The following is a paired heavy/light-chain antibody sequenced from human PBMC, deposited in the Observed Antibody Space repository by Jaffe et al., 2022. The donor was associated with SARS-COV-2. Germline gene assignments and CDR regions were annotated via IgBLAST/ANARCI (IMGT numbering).Light chain of an antibody. CDR3: QQYNSYPHT. J-gene: IGKJ2*01. CDR2: AAS. Sequence: DIQMTQSPSSLSASVGDRVTITCRASQGISSWLAWYQQKPEKAPKSLIYAASSLQSGVPSRFSGSGSGTDFTLTISSLQPEDFATYYCQQYNSYPHTFGQGTKLEIK. V-gene: IGKV1D-16*01. CDR1: QGISSW.
Heavy chain of an antibody. CDR2: INAGNGNT. J-gene: IGHJ4*02. D-gene: IGHD2-15*01. CDR3: ARGPPRTGYCSGGSCYSASDY. Sequence: QVQLVQSGAEVKKPGASVKVSCKASGYTFTSYAMHWVRQAPGQRLEWMGWINAGNGNTKYSQKFQGRVTITRDTSASTAYMELSSLRSEDTAVYYCARGPPRTGYCSGGSCYSASDYWGQGTLVTVSS. CDR1: GYTFTSYA. V-gene: IGHV1-3*01.